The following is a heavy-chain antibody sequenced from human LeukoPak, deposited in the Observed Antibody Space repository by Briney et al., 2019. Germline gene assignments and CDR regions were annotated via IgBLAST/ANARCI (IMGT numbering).Heavy chain of an antibody. Sequence: PGGSLRLSCATSGFNFNYCAMHWVRQAPGKGLEWVSHISGSGTTTDYADSVKGRFTISRDNAKNTLYLQMNSLRAEDTAVYYCVRRADFDYWGQGTLVTVSS. CDR2: ISGSGTTT. CDR3: VRRADFDY. V-gene: IGHV3-23*01. J-gene: IGHJ4*02. CDR1: GFNFNYCA.